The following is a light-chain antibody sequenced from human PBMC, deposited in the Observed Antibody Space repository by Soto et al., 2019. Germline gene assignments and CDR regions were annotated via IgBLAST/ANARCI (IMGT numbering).Light chain of an antibody. CDR2: DAS. Sequence: EIVLTQSPATLSLSPGERATLSCGASQSVSSSYLAWYQQKPGLAPRLLNYDASSRATGIPDRFSGSGSGTDFTLTISRLEPEDFAVYYCHQYGSSPPLTFGGGTKVEIK. J-gene: IGKJ4*01. V-gene: IGKV3D-20*01. CDR3: HQYGSSPPLT. CDR1: QSVSSSY.